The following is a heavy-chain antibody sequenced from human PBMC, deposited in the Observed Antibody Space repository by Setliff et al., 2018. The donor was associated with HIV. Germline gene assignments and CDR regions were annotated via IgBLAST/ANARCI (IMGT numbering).Heavy chain of an antibody. CDR1: GYTFTGYY. V-gene: IGHV1-2*02. J-gene: IGHJ4*02. CDR3: ARGSGSTAPMG. D-gene: IGHD1-26*01. CDR2: IDPNSGDK. Sequence: ASVKVSCKASGYTFTGYYLHWVRQAPGQGLEWMGWIDPNSGDKNYEQKLQGRVSMTRDTSISTVYMELSSLRPDDTAVYYCARGSGSTAPMGWGQGTLVTVSS.